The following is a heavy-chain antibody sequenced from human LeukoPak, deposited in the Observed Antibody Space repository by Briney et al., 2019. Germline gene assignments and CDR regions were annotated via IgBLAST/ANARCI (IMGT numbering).Heavy chain of an antibody. J-gene: IGHJ4*02. CDR1: GDSFSGYY. CDR2: IKHSGST. D-gene: IGHD5-18*01. CDR3: ARGRYSYGYRLYYFDY. V-gene: IGHV4-34*01. Sequence: SETLSLTCAVYGDSFSGYYWSWIRQPPGKGLEWIGEIKHSGSTNYNPSLKSRVTISLDTSRNQFSLNLSSVTAADTAVYYCARGRYSYGYRLYYFDYWGQGTLVTVSS.